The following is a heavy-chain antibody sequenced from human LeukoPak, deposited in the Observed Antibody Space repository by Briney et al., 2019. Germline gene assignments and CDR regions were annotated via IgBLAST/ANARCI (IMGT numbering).Heavy chain of an antibody. V-gene: IGHV3-21*01. J-gene: IGHJ4*02. Sequence: PGGSLTLSCAASGFTLSTYSMNWVRQAPGKGLEWVSVISSSSTYIYYSDSVRGRFTIPRDNANNSLYLQMNSLEAEDTAVYYCARGDPHGAYFDYWGQGARVTVS. CDR1: GFTLSTYS. D-gene: IGHD5-24*01. CDR2: ISSSSTYI. CDR3: ARGDPHGAYFDY.